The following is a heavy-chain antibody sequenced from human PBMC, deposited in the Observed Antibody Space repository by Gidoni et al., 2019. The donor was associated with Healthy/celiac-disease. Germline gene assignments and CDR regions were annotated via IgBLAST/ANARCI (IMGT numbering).Heavy chain of an antibody. D-gene: IGHD6-19*01. V-gene: IGHV3-23*01. CDR1: GFTFNSNA. J-gene: IGHJ4*02. CDR2: ISGSGSGT. CDR3: AKRGWYYFDY. Sequence: VLLLESGGGLVPPGGSLRLSCAASGFTFNSNAMSWVRQAPGKGLEWVTAISGSGSGTNYADSVKGRFTISRDNSKNTLYLQMNSLRAEDTAVYYCAKRGWYYFDYWGQGTLVTVSS.